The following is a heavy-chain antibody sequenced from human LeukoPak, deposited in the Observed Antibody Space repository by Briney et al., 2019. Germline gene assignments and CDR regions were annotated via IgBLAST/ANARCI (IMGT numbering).Heavy chain of an antibody. CDR1: VFTFDDYA. CDR3: AREAWYNWNWRPHFFDY. V-gene: IGHV3-9*01. D-gene: IGHD1-7*01. Sequence: GRSLRLSCAASVFTFDDYAMHWVRQAPGKGLEWVSGISWNSGSIGYADSVKGRFTISRDNSKNTLSLQMNSLRAEDTAVYYCAREAWYNWNWRPHFFDYWGQGTLVTVSS. CDR2: ISWNSGSI. J-gene: IGHJ4*02.